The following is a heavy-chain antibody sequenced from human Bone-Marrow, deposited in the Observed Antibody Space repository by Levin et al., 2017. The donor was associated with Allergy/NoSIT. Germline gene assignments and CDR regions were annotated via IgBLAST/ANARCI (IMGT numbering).Heavy chain of an antibody. CDR3: ARVHSGSYSWFDY. CDR2: IGSAGDT. D-gene: IGHD1-26*01. V-gene: IGHV3-13*01. J-gene: IGHJ4*02. CDR1: GFTFSSYD. Sequence: SCAASGFTFSSYDMHWVRQATGKGLEWVSAIGSAGDTYYPGSVKGRFTISRENAKNSLYLQMNSLRAGDTAVYYCARVHSGSYSWFDYWGQGTLVTVSS.